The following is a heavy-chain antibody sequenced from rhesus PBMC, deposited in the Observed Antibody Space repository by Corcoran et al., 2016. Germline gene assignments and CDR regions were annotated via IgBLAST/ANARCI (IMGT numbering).Heavy chain of an antibody. J-gene: IGHJ5-2*02. Sequence: QVQLQESGPGLVKPSETLSLTCAVSGYSISSNYWSWIRQPPGKGLEWIGYIYGSSGSTYSNPSLKSRVTISTDTSKNQFSLKLSSVTAADTAVYYCASQLERRGLDVWGRGVLVTVSS. V-gene: IGHV4-147*01. CDR1: GYSISSNY. D-gene: IGHD1-7*02. CDR2: IYGSSGST. CDR3: ASQLERRGLDV.